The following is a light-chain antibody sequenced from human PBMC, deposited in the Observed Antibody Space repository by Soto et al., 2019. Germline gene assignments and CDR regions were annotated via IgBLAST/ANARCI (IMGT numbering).Light chain of an antibody. CDR3: CSYAGSNTHVV. Sequence: QPASVSGSPGQSITISCTGTSNDVGSYNLVSWYQQHPGKAPKVMIYEGTKRPSGVSNRFSGSKSGNTASLTISGLQAEDEADYYCCSYAGSNTHVVFGGGTKLTVL. CDR2: EGT. J-gene: IGLJ2*01. V-gene: IGLV2-23*01. CDR1: SNDVGSYNL.